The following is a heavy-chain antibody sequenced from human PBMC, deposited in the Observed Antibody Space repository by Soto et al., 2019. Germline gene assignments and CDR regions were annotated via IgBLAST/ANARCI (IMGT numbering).Heavy chain of an antibody. J-gene: IGHJ3*02. CDR1: GDSVSSNSAA. Sequence: SQTLSLTCAISGDSVSSNSAAWNWIRQSPSRGLEWLGRTYYRSKWYNDYAVSVKSRITINPDTSKNQFSLQLNSVTPEDTAVYFSSKDTPPLTHAFDIWGQGTMVTVSS. CDR3: SKDTPPLTHAFDI. CDR2: TYYRSKWYN. V-gene: IGHV6-1*01. D-gene: IGHD7-27*01.